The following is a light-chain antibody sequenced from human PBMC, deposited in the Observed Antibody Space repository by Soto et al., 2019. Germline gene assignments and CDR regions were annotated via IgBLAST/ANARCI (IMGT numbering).Light chain of an antibody. Sequence: DIVLTQSPATLSLSPGDRVTLSCRASQTVGRYLSWYQHSPGQGPRLLVYDASNRATGVPARFSGSGSETDFTLTISSLEPEDFAVYYCQQCLHWPITFGQGTRLEIK. CDR2: DAS. J-gene: IGKJ5*01. CDR1: QTVGRY. V-gene: IGKV3-11*01. CDR3: QQCLHWPIT.